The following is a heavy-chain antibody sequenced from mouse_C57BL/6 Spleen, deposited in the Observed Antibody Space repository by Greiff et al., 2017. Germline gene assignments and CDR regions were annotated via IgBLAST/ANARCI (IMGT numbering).Heavy chain of an antibody. CDR1: GFTFSSYA. Sequence: EVQGVESGGGLVKPGGSLKLSCAASGFTFSSYAMSWVRQTPEKRLEWVATISDGGSYTYYPDNVKGRFTISRDNAKNNLYLQMSHLKSEDTAMYYCARAGGSSYYWYFDVWGTGTTVTVSS. D-gene: IGHD1-1*01. V-gene: IGHV5-4*01. J-gene: IGHJ1*03. CDR3: ARAGGSSYYWYFDV. CDR2: ISDGGSYT.